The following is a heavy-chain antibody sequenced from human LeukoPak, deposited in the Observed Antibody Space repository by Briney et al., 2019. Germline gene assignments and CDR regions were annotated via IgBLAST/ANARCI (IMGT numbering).Heavy chain of an antibody. J-gene: IGHJ4*02. D-gene: IGHD5-24*01. CDR2: IIPIFGIA. Sequence: SVKVSCKASGGTFSSYAISWVRQAPGQGLEWMGRIIPIFGIANYAQKFQGRVTITADKSTSTAYMELSSLRSEGTAVYYCARDTGMATIKHFDYWGQGTLVTVSS. CDR1: GGTFSSYA. V-gene: IGHV1-69*04. CDR3: ARDTGMATIKHFDY.